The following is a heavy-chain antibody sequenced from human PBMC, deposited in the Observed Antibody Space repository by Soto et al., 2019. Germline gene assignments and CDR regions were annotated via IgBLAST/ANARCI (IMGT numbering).Heavy chain of an antibody. J-gene: IGHJ4*02. Sequence: ASVKVSCKASGYTFTSYAMHWVRQAPGQRLEWMGWINAGNGNTKYSQKFQGRVTITRDTSASTAYMELSSLRSEDTAVYYCAPNFGYSYGYQYYFDYWGQGTLVTVSS. V-gene: IGHV1-3*01. CDR1: GYTFTSYA. D-gene: IGHD5-18*01. CDR3: APNFGYSYGYQYYFDY. CDR2: INAGNGNT.